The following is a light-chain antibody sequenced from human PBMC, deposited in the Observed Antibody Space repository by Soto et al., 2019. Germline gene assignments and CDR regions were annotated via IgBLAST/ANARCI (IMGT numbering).Light chain of an antibody. V-gene: IGKV1-5*01. CDR2: HAS. J-gene: IGKJ1*01. Sequence: DIQMPPSPSTLPASVGPSVPITGRASQSIDRWLAWYQQRPGKDPKILIYHASSLETGVPSRFSGSGSGTEFTITISRLQPDDFATYYRKHYNSYGTFGQGTKVDIK. CDR3: KHYNSYGT. CDR1: QSIDRW.